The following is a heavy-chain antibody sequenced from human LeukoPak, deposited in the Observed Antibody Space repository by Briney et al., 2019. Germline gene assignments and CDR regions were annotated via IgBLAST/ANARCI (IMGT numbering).Heavy chain of an antibody. D-gene: IGHD3-3*01. J-gene: IGHJ4*02. CDR2: IYYSGIS. CDR1: GGSISTYY. Sequence: SETLSLTRTVSGGSISTYYWSWIRQPPGKGLEWMGYIYYSGISDYYPSLKSRVTISVDTSKNQFSLRLSSVTAADTAVYYCARVNSGSYDFWSGYYSYYFDYWGQGTLVTVSS. CDR3: ARVNSGSYDFWSGYYSYYFDY. V-gene: IGHV4-59*01.